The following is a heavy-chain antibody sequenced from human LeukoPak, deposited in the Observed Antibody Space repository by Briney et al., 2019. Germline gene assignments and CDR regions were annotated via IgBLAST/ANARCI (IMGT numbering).Heavy chain of an antibody. J-gene: IGHJ4*01. V-gene: IGHV3-30-3*01. CDR1: GFTFSSYA. CDR2: ISSDGSNK. CDR3: AKDTGGYCSGGSCYSPDY. D-gene: IGHD2-15*01. Sequence: GGSLRLSCAASGFTFSSYAMHWVRQAPGKGLEWVAVISSDGSNKYYADSVKGRFTISRDNSKNTLYLQMNSLRAEDTAVYYCAKDTGGYCSGGSCYSPDYWGQGTLVTVSS.